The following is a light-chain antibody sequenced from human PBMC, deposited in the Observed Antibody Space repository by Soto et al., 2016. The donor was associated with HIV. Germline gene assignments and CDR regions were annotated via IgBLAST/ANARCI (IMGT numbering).Light chain of an antibody. CDR3: QQYNSYSWT. CDR2: KAS. J-gene: IGKJ1*01. V-gene: IGKV1-5*03. Sequence: DIQMTQSPSTLSASVGDRVTITCRASQSISSWLAWYQQKPGKAPKLLIYKASSLESGVPSRFSGSGSGTEFTLTISSLQPDDFATYYCQQYNSYSWTFGKGPRWK. CDR1: QSISSW.